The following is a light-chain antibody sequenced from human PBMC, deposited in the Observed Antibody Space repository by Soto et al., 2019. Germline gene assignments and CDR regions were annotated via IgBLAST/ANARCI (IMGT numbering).Light chain of an antibody. J-gene: IGLJ1*01. CDR1: SSNIGAGYD. Sequence: QSVLTQPPSVSGAPGQRVTISCTGSSSNIGAGYDVYWYQQLPGTAPKLLIYGSSHRPSGVPDRFSGSKSGTSASLAITGLQAEDEAEYYCLSYDSSLSEYVLGPGTKVTVL. CDR3: LSYDSSLSEYV. V-gene: IGLV1-40*01. CDR2: GSS.